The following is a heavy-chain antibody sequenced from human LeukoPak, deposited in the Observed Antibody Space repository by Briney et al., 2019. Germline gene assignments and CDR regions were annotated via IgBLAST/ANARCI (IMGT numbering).Heavy chain of an antibody. V-gene: IGHV3-64*01. J-gene: IGHJ3*01. D-gene: IGHD3-22*01. CDR3: ARSRPDYYDSSGLDALDF. CDR2: ISSNGGST. CDR1: GFTFSSYA. Sequence: GGSLRLSCAASGFTFSSYAMHWVRQAPGKGLEYISAISSNGGSTYYANSVKDRFTISRDNSKNTLYLQMGSLRAEDMAVYYCARSRPDYYDSSGLDALDFWGQGTMVTVSS.